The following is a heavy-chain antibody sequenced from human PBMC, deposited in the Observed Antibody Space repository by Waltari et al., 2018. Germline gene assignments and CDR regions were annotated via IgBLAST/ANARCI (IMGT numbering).Heavy chain of an antibody. J-gene: IGHJ4*02. Sequence: EVQLVESGGGLVQPGESLRLSCAASGFTFNTFWMSWVRQAPGKGPVGVANVQRYGSGEFFVDSVRGRFTISRDNAKNSLYLQMNSLRVEDTAVYYCASRPSDARYFGVFDYWGQGALVTVSS. V-gene: IGHV3-7*01. CDR2: VQRYGSGE. CDR1: GFTFNTFW. D-gene: IGHD3-16*01. CDR3: ASRPSDARYFGVFDY.